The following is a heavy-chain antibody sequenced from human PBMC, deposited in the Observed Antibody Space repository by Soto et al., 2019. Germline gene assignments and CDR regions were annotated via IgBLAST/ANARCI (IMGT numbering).Heavy chain of an antibody. J-gene: IGHJ4*02. Sequence: QVQLVQSGAEVKEPGSSVKVSCKASGGGNLRDYRTTWVRRAPGQGLEWMGGIIPKLGSANYAQKFQGRFTIPADESTNSVYTELRSLRSDDTAVYYCARVGEGYNFGAVYWGQGTPVTVSS. CDR3: ARVGEGYNFGAVY. CDR1: GGGNLRDYR. D-gene: IGHD5-12*01. CDR2: IIPKLGSA. V-gene: IGHV1-69*01.